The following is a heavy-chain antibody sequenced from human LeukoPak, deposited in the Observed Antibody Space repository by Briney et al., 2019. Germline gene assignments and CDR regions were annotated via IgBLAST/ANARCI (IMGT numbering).Heavy chain of an antibody. V-gene: IGHV1-69*05. J-gene: IGHJ4*02. CDR3: ARYRPAAQYFDY. D-gene: IGHD3-16*02. Sequence: GSSVKVSCKASGGTFSSYAISWVRQAPGQGLEWMGGIIPIFGTANYAQKFQGRVTITTDESTSTAYMELSSLRSEDTAVYYCARYRPAAQYFDYWGQGTLVTVSS. CDR1: GGTFSSYA. CDR2: IIPIFGTA.